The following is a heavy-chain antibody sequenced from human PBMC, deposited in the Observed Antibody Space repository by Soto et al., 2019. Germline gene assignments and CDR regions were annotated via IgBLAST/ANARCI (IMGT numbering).Heavy chain of an antibody. CDR2: IYYSGST. CDR1: GGSISSYY. V-gene: IGHV4-59*01. D-gene: IGHD5-12*01. J-gene: IGHJ4*02. Sequence: PSETLSLTCTVSGGSISSYYWSWIRQSPGKGLEWIGYIYYSGSTNYNPSLKSRVTISVDTSKNQFSLKLSSVTAADTAVYYCARVFGYSGYDSTSYFDYWGQGTLVTVSS. CDR3: ARVFGYSGYDSTSYFDY.